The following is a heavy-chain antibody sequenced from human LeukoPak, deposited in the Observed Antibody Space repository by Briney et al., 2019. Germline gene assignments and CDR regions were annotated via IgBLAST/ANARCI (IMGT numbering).Heavy chain of an antibody. Sequence: GGSLRLSCAASGFTFSSYAMHWVRQAPGKGLEYVSGISSDGGSPFHVNSVKGRFTISRDNSKDTLYLQMGSLRAEDMAVYYCAREYCSGGRCQYYFDYWGQGTPIAVSS. J-gene: IGHJ4*02. CDR3: AREYCSGGRCQYYFDY. CDR2: ISSDGGSP. V-gene: IGHV3-64*01. CDR1: GFTFSSYA. D-gene: IGHD2-15*01.